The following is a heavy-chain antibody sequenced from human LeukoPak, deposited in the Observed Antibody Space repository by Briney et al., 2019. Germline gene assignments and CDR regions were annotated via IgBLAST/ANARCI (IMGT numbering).Heavy chain of an antibody. CDR3: ATPYCSGGSCYPV. CDR2: ISSSSSTI. D-gene: IGHD2-15*01. J-gene: IGHJ4*02. CDR1: GFTFSSYS. V-gene: IGHV3-48*01. Sequence: GGSLRLSCAASGFTFSSYSVNWVRQAPGKGLEWVSYISSSSSTIYYADSVKGRFTISRDNAKNSLYLQMNSLRAEDTAVYYCATPYCSGGSCYPVWGQGTLVTVSS.